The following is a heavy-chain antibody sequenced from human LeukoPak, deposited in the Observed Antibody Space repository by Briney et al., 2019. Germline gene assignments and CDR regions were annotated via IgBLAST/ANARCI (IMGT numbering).Heavy chain of an antibody. CDR3: ARGSAVAGIFDY. Sequence: PSETLSLTCAVYGGSFSGYYWSWIRQPPGKGLEWIGEINHSGSTNYNPSLKSRVTISVDTSKNQFSLKLSSATAADTALYYCARGSAVAGIFDYWGQGTLVTVSS. CDR1: GGSFSGYY. V-gene: IGHV4-34*01. D-gene: IGHD6-19*01. J-gene: IGHJ4*02. CDR2: INHSGST.